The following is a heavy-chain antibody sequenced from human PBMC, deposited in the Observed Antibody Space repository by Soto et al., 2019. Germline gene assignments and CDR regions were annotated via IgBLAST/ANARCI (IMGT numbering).Heavy chain of an antibody. CDR3: ARPAIVAVVSAFDY. V-gene: IGHV4-34*01. J-gene: IGHJ4*02. Sequence: PSETMCLTCTVSGGSISNNDGTWIRQPPGKGLEWIGEINHSGSTNYNPSLESRVTISVDTSQNQFSLKLNSVTAADTAVYYCARPAIVAVVSAFDYWGQGTLVTVSS. D-gene: IGHD6-13*01. CDR1: GGSISNND. CDR2: INHSGST.